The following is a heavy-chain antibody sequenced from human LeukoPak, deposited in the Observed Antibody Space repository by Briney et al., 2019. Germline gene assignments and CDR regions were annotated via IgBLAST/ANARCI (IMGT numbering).Heavy chain of an antibody. CDR1: GFTFSSYG. CDR2: ISYDGSNK. Sequence: PRRSLRLSCAASGFTFSSYGMHWVRQAPGKGLEWVAVISYDGSNKYYVDSVKGRFTISRDNSKNTLYLQMNSLRAEDTAVYYCAKGYYGMDVWGQGTMVTVSS. J-gene: IGHJ6*02. CDR3: AKGYYGMDV. V-gene: IGHV3-30*18.